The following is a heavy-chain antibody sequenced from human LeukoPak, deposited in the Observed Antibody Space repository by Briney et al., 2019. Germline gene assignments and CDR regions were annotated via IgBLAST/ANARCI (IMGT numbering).Heavy chain of an antibody. Sequence: ASVKVSCKASGYTFTDYYMHWVRQAPGQRLEWMGWINPNSGGTDYAQKFQGRVTMTRDTSISTAYMELTRLRSDDTAVYYCARGGFPVYYYYMDVWGKGTTVTVSS. V-gene: IGHV1-2*02. CDR1: GYTFTDYY. CDR2: INPNSGGT. J-gene: IGHJ6*03. CDR3: ARGGFPVYYYYMDV. D-gene: IGHD3-16*01.